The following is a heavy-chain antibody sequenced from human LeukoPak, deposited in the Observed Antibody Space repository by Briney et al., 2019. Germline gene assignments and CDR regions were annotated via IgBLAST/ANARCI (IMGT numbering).Heavy chain of an antibody. CDR2: IYYSGST. CDR3: ARDHGSSSWAPPGY. J-gene: IGHJ4*02. CDR1: GGSISSSSYY. D-gene: IGHD6-13*01. V-gene: IGHV4-39*07. Sequence: SETLSLTCTVSGGSISSSSYYWGWIRQPPGKGLEWIGSIYYSGSTYYNPSLKSRVTISVDTSKNQFSLKLSSVTAADTAVYYCARDHGSSSWAPPGYWGQGTLVTVSS.